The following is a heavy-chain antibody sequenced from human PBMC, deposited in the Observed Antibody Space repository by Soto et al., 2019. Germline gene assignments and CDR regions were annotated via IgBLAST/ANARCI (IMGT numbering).Heavy chain of an antibody. Sequence: GGSLRLSCAPSGFAVSNNYMSWVRQAPGKGLEWISVIFSGGDTYYADSVKGRFTISRDNSKNTLYLQMNSLSAEDTAVYYCATDLPYAPGLYGSGSYYLDYWGQGTLVTVSS. J-gene: IGHJ4*02. V-gene: IGHV3-66*01. CDR2: IFSGGDT. CDR1: GFAVSNNY. D-gene: IGHD3-10*01. CDR3: ATDLPYAPGLYGSGSYYLDY.